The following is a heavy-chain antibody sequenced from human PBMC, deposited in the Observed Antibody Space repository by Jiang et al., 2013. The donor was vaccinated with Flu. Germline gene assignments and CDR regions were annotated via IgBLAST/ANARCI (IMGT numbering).Heavy chain of an antibody. CDR2: TYYRSKWYN. Sequence: RTYYRSKWYNDYAVSVKSRITINPDTSKNQFSLQLNSVTPEDTAVYYCARDIRLWSFDYWGQGTLVTVSS. J-gene: IGHJ4*02. V-gene: IGHV6-1*01. CDR3: ARDIRLWSFDY. D-gene: IGHD2-21*01.